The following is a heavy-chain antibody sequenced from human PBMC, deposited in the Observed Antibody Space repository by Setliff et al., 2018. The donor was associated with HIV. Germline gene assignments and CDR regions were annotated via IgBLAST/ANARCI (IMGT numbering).Heavy chain of an antibody. CDR1: GFTFSNTW. Sequence: GGSLRLSCAASGFTFSNTWMSWVRQAPGKGLEWVGRIKSKTDGGTTDYAAPVKGRFTISRDDSKNTLYLQMNSLRPEDTAVYYCARDPPGSGFHLDYWGQGTPVTVSS. D-gene: IGHD5-12*01. CDR2: IKSKTDGGTT. CDR3: ARDPPGSGFHLDY. J-gene: IGHJ4*02. V-gene: IGHV3-15*01.